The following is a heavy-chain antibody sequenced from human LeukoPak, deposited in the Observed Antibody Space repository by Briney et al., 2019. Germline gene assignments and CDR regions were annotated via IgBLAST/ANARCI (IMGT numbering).Heavy chain of an antibody. V-gene: IGHV4-59*01. CDR3: AGIIVGATTRFDY. D-gene: IGHD1-26*01. CDR1: GGSISSYY. Sequence: PSETLSLTCTVSGGSISSYYWSWIRQPPGKGLEWIGYIYYSGSTNYNPSLKSRVTISVDTSKNQFSLKLSSVTAADTAVYYCAGIIVGATTRFDYWGQGTLVTVSS. J-gene: IGHJ4*02. CDR2: IYYSGST.